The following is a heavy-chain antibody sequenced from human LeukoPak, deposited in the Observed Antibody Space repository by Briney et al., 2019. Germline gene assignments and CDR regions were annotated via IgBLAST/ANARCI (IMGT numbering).Heavy chain of an antibody. D-gene: IGHD2-15*01. CDR3: AREGNGLLSKDLDY. J-gene: IGHJ4*02. V-gene: IGHV1-2*02. Sequence: ASVKVSCKGSGYTFTDYYLHWVRQAPGQGLEWVGYINPRDGGTSSPPNFRGRVTMTTDAPSSTVYMELSRLTSDDTAIYYCAREGNGLLSKDLDYWGQGTLVTVSS. CDR1: GYTFTDYY. CDR2: INPRDGGT.